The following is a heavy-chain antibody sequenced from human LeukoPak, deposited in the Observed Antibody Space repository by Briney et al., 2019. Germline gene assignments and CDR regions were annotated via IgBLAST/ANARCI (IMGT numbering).Heavy chain of an antibody. V-gene: IGHV1-2*06. Sequence: GASVKVSCKASGYTFTGYYMHWVRQAPGQGLGWMGRINPNSGGTNYAQKFQGRVTMTRDTSISTAYLELSRLRSDDTAVYYCARDSRAVACTYFDHWGQGTLVTVSS. CDR2: INPNSGGT. CDR3: ARDSRAVACTYFDH. J-gene: IGHJ4*02. D-gene: IGHD6-19*01. CDR1: GYTFTGYY.